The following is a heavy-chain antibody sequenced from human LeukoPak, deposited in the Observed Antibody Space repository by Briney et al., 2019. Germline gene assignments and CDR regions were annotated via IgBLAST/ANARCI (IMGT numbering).Heavy chain of an antibody. Sequence: SQTLSLTCTVSGGSISSGDYYWSWIRQPPGKGLEWIGYIYYSGSTNYNPSLKSRVTISVDTSKNQFSLKLSSVTAADTAVYYCARAQNNYDILTGYYSYNWFDPWGQGTLVTVSS. CDR2: IYYSGST. CDR1: GGSISSGDYY. CDR3: ARAQNNYDILTGYYSYNWFDP. D-gene: IGHD3-9*01. J-gene: IGHJ5*02. V-gene: IGHV4-61*08.